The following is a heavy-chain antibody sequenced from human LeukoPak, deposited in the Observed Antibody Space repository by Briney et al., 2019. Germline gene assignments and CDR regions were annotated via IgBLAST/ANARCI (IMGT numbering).Heavy chain of an antibody. V-gene: IGHV3-9*01. CDR3: AKSRDSNTWYYFDY. D-gene: IGHD3-22*01. J-gene: IGHJ4*02. CDR2: ITWNSGNI. CDR1: GFTFDDYA. Sequence: PGGSLRLSCAASGFTFDDYAMHWVRQAPGKGLELVSGITWNSGNIAYADSVKGRFTISRDNAKNSLYLQMNSLRAEDAALYYCAKSRDSNTWYYFDYWGQGTLVTVSS.